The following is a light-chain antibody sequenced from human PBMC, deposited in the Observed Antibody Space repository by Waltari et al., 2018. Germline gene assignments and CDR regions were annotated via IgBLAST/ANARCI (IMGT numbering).Light chain of an antibody. CDR1: RSHIGVST. J-gene: IGLJ2*01. CDR2: GVI. V-gene: IGLV1-44*01. Sequence: QSVLTQPPSASGTPGQRVTISCSGRRSHIGVSTVHWYQQFPGPAPKLLLYGVIQRPSGVPDRFSGSKSGTSASLAISGLQSEDEADYFCAAWDRSLRIVVFGGGTKLTVL. CDR3: AAWDRSLRIVV.